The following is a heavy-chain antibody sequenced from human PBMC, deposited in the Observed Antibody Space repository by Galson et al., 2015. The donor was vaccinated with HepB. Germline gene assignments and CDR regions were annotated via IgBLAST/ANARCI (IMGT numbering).Heavy chain of an antibody. Sequence: SLRLSCAASGFTVSSNYMSWVRQAPGEGLEWVSVIYSGGSTYYADSVRGRFTISRDNSKNTLYLQMNSLRAEDTAVYYCARHSGTYYNFDYWGQGTLVTVSS. J-gene: IGHJ4*02. CDR2: IYSGGST. D-gene: IGHD1-26*01. CDR3: ARHSGTYYNFDY. V-gene: IGHV3-66*02. CDR1: GFTVSSNY.